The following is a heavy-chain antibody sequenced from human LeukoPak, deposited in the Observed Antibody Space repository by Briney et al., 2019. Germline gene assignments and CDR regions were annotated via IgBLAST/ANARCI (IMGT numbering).Heavy chain of an antibody. CDR1: GGSISSYY. CDR2: IYYSGST. CDR3: ARGYDFWSGFWDY. Sequence: SETLSLTCTVSGGSISSYYWSWIRQPPGKGLEWIGYIYYSGSTNYNPSLKSRVTISVDTTKKQFSLKLSSVTAADTAVYYCARGYDFWSGFWDYWGQGTLVTVSS. J-gene: IGHJ4*02. V-gene: IGHV4-59*12. D-gene: IGHD3-3*01.